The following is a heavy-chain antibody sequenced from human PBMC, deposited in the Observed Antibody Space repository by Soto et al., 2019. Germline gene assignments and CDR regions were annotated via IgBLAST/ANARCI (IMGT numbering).Heavy chain of an antibody. CDR3: AGDCWRWVTGTTLYYYYGMDV. V-gene: IGHV1-18*01. Sequence: ASVKVSCKASGYTFTSYGISWVRQAPGQGLEWMGWISAYNGNTNYAQKLQGRVTMTTDTSTSTAYMELRSLRSDDTAVYYCAGDCWRWVTGTTLYYYYGMDVWGQGTTVTVSS. J-gene: IGHJ6*02. D-gene: IGHD1-7*01. CDR1: GYTFTSYG. CDR2: ISAYNGNT.